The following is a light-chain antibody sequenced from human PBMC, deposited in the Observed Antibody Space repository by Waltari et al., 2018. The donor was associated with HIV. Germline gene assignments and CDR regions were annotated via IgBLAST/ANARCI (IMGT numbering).Light chain of an antibody. Sequence: QSVLTQPPSVSEAPRQRVPIPCSGRSSNTGNNAVHWYQQLPGKSPKLLIYYDDLLPSGVSDRFSGSKSGTSASLAISGLQSEDEADYYCAAWDDSLNGPVFGGGTKLTVL. CDR1: SSNTGNNA. J-gene: IGLJ3*02. V-gene: IGLV1-36*01. CDR3: AAWDDSLNGPV. CDR2: YDD.